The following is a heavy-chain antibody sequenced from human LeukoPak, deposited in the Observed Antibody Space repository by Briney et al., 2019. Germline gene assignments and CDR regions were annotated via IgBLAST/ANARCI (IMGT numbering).Heavy chain of an antibody. V-gene: IGHV1-69*13. Sequence: SVKVSCKASGGTFSSYAISWVRQAPGQGLEWMGGIIPIFGTANYAQKFQGRVTITADESTSTAYMELSSLRSEDTAVYYCASRPLTPTVTTDYWGQGTLVTVSP. D-gene: IGHD4-17*01. CDR2: IIPIFGTA. J-gene: IGHJ4*02. CDR1: GGTFSSYA. CDR3: ASRPLTPTVTTDY.